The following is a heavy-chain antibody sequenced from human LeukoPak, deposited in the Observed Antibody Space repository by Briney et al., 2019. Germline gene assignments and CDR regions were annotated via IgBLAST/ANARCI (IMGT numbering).Heavy chain of an antibody. Sequence: GGSLRLSCAASGFTFSSYWMSWVRQAPGKGLEWVANIKQDGSEKNYVDSVKSRFTISRDNAKNSLYLQMNSLRAEDTAVYYCARHGARGGFWSGYYPFDYWGQGTLVTVSS. D-gene: IGHD3-3*01. J-gene: IGHJ4*02. V-gene: IGHV3-7*01. CDR3: ARHGARGGFWSGYYPFDY. CDR1: GFTFSSYW. CDR2: IKQDGSEK.